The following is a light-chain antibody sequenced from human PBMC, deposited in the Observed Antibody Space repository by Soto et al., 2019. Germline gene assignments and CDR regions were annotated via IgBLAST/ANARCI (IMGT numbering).Light chain of an antibody. Sequence: IHMTQSPSTLSASVGDRVSITCRASQSISSWLAWYQQKPGKAPKLLIYDASNLEAGVPSRFRGSGSGTDFTFTISRLHPDDFATYYCQQYKSRRTFGQGTKVDI. CDR1: QSISSW. V-gene: IGKV1-5*01. J-gene: IGKJ1*01. CDR2: DAS. CDR3: QQYKSRRT.